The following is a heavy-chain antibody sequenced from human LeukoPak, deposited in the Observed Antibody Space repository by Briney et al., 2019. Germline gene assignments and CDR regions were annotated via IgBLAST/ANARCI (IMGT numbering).Heavy chain of an antibody. CDR3: ARDGSSGPLEAFDI. D-gene: IGHD6-13*01. Sequence: ASVKVSCKASGGTFSSYAISWVRQAPGQGLEWKGGIIPIFGTANYAQKFQGRVTITADESTSTAYMELSSLRSEDTAVYYCARDGSSGPLEAFDIWGQGTMVTVSS. CDR2: IIPIFGTA. J-gene: IGHJ3*02. CDR1: GGTFSSYA. V-gene: IGHV1-69*01.